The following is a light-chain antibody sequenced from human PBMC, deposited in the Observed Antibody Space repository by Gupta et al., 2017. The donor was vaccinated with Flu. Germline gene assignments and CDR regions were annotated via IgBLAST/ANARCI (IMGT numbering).Light chain of an antibody. Sequence: QSVLTQPPSASGTPGQRVTISCSGSSSNIGSSTVNWYQQLPGTAPKLLIYNNRQRPSGVPDRFSGSKSGTSASLAISGLQSEDEADYYCATWDDGLNGWVFGGGTKLTVL. J-gene: IGLJ3*02. CDR1: SSNIGSST. CDR2: NNR. V-gene: IGLV1-44*01. CDR3: ATWDDGLNGWV.